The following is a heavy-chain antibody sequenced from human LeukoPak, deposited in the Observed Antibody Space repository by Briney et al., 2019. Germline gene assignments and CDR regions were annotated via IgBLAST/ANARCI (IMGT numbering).Heavy chain of an antibody. V-gene: IGHV1-18*01. D-gene: IGHD2-2*01. CDR1: GYTFASYG. CDR3: ARDPDRRIPIVVVPAAILRYMDV. Sequence: ASVILSCKASGYTFASYGISWVRQAPGQGLEWVGWISAYDGKTNYAETMQGRVTITTDTSTSTDYMELRSLRSDDTAVYYCARDPDRRIPIVVVPAAILRYMDVWGKGTTVTVSS. J-gene: IGHJ6*03. CDR2: ISAYDGKT.